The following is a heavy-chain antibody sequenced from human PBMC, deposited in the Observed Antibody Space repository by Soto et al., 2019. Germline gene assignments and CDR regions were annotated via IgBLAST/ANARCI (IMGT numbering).Heavy chain of an antibody. Sequence: SETLSLTCAVSGGSISSSNWWSWVRQPPGKGLEWIGEIYHSGSTNYNPSLKSRVTISVDKSKNQFSLKLSSVTAADTAVYYCARDARVRSCTNGVCSTDWSDPWGEGTPVTVPS. CDR3: ARDARVRSCTNGVCSTDWSDP. J-gene: IGHJ5*02. CDR1: GGSISSSNW. D-gene: IGHD2-8*01. CDR2: IYHSGST. V-gene: IGHV4-4*02.